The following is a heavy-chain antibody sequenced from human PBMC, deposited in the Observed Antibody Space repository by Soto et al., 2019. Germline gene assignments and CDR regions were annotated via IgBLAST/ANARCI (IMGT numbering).Heavy chain of an antibody. CDR3: AKITVTFGGVIVYHAFDI. J-gene: IGHJ3*02. V-gene: IGHV3-23*01. Sequence: GGSLRLSCAASGFTFSSYAMSWVRQAPGKGLEWVSAISGSGGSTYYADSVKGRFTISRDNSKNTLYLQMNSLRAEDTAVYYCAKITVTFGGVIVYHAFDIWGQGTMVTVSS. CDR1: GFTFSSYA. D-gene: IGHD3-16*02. CDR2: ISGSGGST.